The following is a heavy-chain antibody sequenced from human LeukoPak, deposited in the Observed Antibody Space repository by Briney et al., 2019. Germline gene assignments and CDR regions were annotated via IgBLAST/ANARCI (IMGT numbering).Heavy chain of an antibody. CDR2: ISGSGVST. J-gene: IGHJ4*02. D-gene: IGHD1-7*01. CDR3: AKDQAYNWNYGDY. Sequence: GGSLRLSCAASGFTFSSYAMSWVRQAPGKGLEWVSGISGSGVSTFYADSVKGRFTISRDNSKNTLYLQLNTLRAEDTALYYCAKDQAYNWNYGDYWGQGTLVTVSS. CDR1: GFTFSSYA. V-gene: IGHV3-23*01.